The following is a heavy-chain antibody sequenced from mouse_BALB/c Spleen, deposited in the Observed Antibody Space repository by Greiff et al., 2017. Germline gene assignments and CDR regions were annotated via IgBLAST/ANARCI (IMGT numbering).Heavy chain of an antibody. V-gene: IGHV5-12*01. J-gene: IGHJ1*01. Sequence: EVQLVESGGGLVKPGGSLKLSCAASGFTFSDYYMYWVRQTPEKRLEWVAYISNGGGSTYYPDTVKGRFTISRDNAKNTLYLQMSSLKSEDTAMYYCARHYGYDWYFDVWGAGTTVTVSS. CDR3: ARHYGYDWYFDV. D-gene: IGHD2-2*01. CDR1: GFTFSDYY. CDR2: ISNGGGST.